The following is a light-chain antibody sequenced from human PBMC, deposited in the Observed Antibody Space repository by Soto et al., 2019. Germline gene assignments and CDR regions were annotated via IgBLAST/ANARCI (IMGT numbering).Light chain of an antibody. CDR1: QSVSSTY. V-gene: IGKV3-20*01. Sequence: EIVLTQSPGTLSLPPGERATLSCRASQSVSSTYLAWYQHKPGQAPRLLIYGANNRAAGIPERFSGSGSGTDFTLTISRLEPEDFALYYCQQYGGSPPYTFGQGTKLE. J-gene: IGKJ2*01. CDR2: GAN. CDR3: QQYGGSPPYT.